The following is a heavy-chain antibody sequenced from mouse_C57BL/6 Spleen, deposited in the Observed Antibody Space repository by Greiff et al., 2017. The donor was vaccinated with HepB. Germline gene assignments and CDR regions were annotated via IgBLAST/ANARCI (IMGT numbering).Heavy chain of an antibody. CDR1: GYTFTSYW. Sequence: QVQLQQPGAELVKPGASVKLSCKASGYTFTSYWMHWVKQRPGRGLEWIGRIDPNSGGTKYNEKFKSKATLTVDKPSSTAYMQLSSLTSEASAVYYCASHYGYDRGVYYDAMDYWGQGTSVTVSS. CDR2: IDPNSGGT. V-gene: IGHV1-72*01. J-gene: IGHJ4*01. CDR3: ASHYGYDRGVYYDAMDY. D-gene: IGHD2-2*01.